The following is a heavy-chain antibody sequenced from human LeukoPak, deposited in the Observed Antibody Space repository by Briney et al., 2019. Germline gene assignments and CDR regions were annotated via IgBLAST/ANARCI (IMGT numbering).Heavy chain of an antibody. V-gene: IGHV4-34*01. CDR1: GESFSGYY. Sequence: PSETLSLTCAVYGESFSGYYWSWIRQPPGKGLEWLGEINHSGSTNYNPSLKSRVTISVDTSKNQFSLKLSSVTAADTAVYYCARGITEVVVPAAPYYYYGMDVWGKGTTVTVSS. D-gene: IGHD2-2*01. CDR2: INHSGST. J-gene: IGHJ6*04. CDR3: ARGITEVVVPAAPYYYYGMDV.